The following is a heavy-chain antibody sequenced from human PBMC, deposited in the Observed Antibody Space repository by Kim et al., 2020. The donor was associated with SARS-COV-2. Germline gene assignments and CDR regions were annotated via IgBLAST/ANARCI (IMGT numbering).Heavy chain of an antibody. J-gene: IGHJ4*01. CDR3: ATRPSYPTDWREFDF. V-gene: IGHV3-23*01. D-gene: IGHD3-9*01. Sequence: GGSLRLSCAASGFTFSSLVMNWVRQAPGEGLEWVSSISGGSLHTFYADSVKGRSTITRDDSRNTWYLQMNSLRAEDTAVYYWATRPSYPTDWREFDFWG. CDR1: GFTFSSLV. CDR2: ISGGSLHT.